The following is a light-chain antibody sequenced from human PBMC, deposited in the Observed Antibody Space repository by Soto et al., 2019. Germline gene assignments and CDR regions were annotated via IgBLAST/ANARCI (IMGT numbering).Light chain of an antibody. CDR3: QSFDSSLRAYV. CDR2: EVS. V-gene: IGLV2-8*01. J-gene: IGLJ1*01. CDR1: SSDVGKYDY. Sequence: QSVLTQPPSASGSPGQSVTISCTGTSSDVGKYDYVSWFQHHPGKAPKLIIYEVSKRPSGVPDRFSGSKSGSTASLVISGLQAEDEADYYCQSFDSSLRAYVFGSGTKVTVL.